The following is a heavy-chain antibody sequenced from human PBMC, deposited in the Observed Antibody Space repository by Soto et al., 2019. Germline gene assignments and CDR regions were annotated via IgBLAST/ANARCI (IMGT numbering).Heavy chain of an antibody. J-gene: IGHJ3*02. D-gene: IGHD5-12*01. CDR2: IDPSDSYT. Sequence: EVQLVQSGAEVKKPGESLRISCKGSGYSCTTYWITWVRQMPGKGLEWLGRIDPSDSYTNYSPSFQGHVTISADKSISTAYLQWSSLKASDTAMYYCARKVMAARWADAFDIWGQGTMVTVSS. V-gene: IGHV5-10-1*01. CDR1: GYSCTTYW. CDR3: ARKVMAARWADAFDI.